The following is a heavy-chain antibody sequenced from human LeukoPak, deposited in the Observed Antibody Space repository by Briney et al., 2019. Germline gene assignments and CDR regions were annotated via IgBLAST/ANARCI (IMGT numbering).Heavy chain of an antibody. CDR3: ATDPYSGGRLGEFDF. D-gene: IGHD1-26*01. Sequence: GASVKVSCKVSGYTLSELSIHWVRQAPGKGLEWMGGYDPEDGETFSAQKFQGRVTMTEDTSTDTAHMELSSLRSEDTAVYYCATDPYSGGRLGEFDFWGQGTLVTVSS. CDR1: GYTLSELS. V-gene: IGHV1-24*01. J-gene: IGHJ4*02. CDR2: YDPEDGET.